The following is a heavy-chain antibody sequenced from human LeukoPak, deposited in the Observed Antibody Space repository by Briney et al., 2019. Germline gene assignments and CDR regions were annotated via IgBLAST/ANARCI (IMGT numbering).Heavy chain of an antibody. Sequence: ASVKVSCKASGYTFTSYYMHWVRQAPGQGLEWMGIINPSGGSTSYAQKFQGRVTMTTDTSTSTSYMELRSLRSDDTAVYYCARWGPWELRPFDYWGQGTLVTVSS. CDR2: INPSGGST. CDR3: ARWGPWELRPFDY. CDR1: GYTFTSYY. J-gene: IGHJ4*02. V-gene: IGHV1-46*01. D-gene: IGHD1-26*01.